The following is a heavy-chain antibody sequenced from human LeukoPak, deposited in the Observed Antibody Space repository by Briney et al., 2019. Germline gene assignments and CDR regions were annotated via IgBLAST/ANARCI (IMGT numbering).Heavy chain of an antibody. CDR2: INPSGGST. CDR3: ARGIIWSGNFDY. Sequence: ASVKVSCKASGYTFTSYYMHWVRQAPGQGLEWMGIINPSGGSTSYAQKFQGRVTMTRDTSISTAYMELSRLRSDDTAVYYCARGIIWSGNFDYWGQGTLVTVSS. D-gene: IGHD3-10*01. V-gene: IGHV1-46*01. J-gene: IGHJ4*02. CDR1: GYTFTSYY.